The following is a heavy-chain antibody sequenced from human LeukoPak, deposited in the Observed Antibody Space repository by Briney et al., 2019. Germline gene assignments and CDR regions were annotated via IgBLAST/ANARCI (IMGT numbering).Heavy chain of an antibody. Sequence: SETLSLTCAVSGGSFSSYYWSWIRQPPGKGLEWIGYIYYSGSTNYNPSLKSRVTISVDTSNIKFSLKLSSVTAADTSVPYCTRVLDLFRESYRYAFDYWGQGTLVTVSS. CDR1: GGSFSSYY. CDR2: IYYSGST. D-gene: IGHD3-16*02. V-gene: IGHV4-59*01. J-gene: IGHJ4*02. CDR3: TRVLDLFRESYRYAFDY.